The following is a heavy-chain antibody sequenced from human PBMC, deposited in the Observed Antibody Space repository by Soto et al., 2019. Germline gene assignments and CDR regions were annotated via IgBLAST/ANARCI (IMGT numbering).Heavy chain of an antibody. J-gene: IGHJ5*02. D-gene: IGHD3-22*01. Sequence: PSETLSLTCTVSGGSMSSGGYYWSWIRQHPGNGLEWIGYIYYSVSTYYNPSLKSRVTISIDTSKNQFSPKLSSVTAADTAVYYCARCYYASSGYYSGPTWFDPWGQGSLVAVSS. CDR1: GGSMSSGGYY. CDR3: ARCYYASSGYYSGPTWFDP. V-gene: IGHV4-31*02. CDR2: IYYSVST.